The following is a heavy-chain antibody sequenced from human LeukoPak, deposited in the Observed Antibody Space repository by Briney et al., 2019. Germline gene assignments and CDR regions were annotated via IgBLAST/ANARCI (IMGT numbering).Heavy chain of an antibody. D-gene: IGHD5-18*01. CDR1: GGFISSSNW. J-gene: IGHJ4*02. Sequence: PSETLSLTCAVSGGFISSSNWWSWVRQPPGKGLEWIGEIYHSGSTNYNPSLKSRVTISVDTSKNQFSLKLSSVTAADTAVYYCARGGNVDTVTFDYWGQGTLVTVSS. CDR2: IYHSGST. V-gene: IGHV4-4*02. CDR3: ARGGNVDTVTFDY.